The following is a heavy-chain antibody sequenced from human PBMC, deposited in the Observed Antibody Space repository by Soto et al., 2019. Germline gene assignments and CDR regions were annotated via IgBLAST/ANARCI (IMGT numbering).Heavy chain of an antibody. CDR1: GFTVSGNY. V-gene: IGHV3-53*01. D-gene: IGHD2-21*01. CDR2: IYTDDNI. J-gene: IGHJ6*02. CDR3: ATELIAKYGMDV. Sequence: EVQLVESGGGLVQPGGSLRLSCAASGFTVSGNYVTWVRQAPGKGLEWVSVIYTDDNIYYADSVTGRFTFSRDNSKNTFYLQMNRLRVQHTAVYYCATELIAKYGMDVWGQGTTVTVSS.